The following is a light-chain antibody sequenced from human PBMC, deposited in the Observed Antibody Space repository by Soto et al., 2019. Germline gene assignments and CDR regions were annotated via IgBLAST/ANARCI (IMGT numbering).Light chain of an antibody. CDR1: ENISRS. Sequence: DIQMTQSPSSLSASVGDRVTISCRASENISRSLNWFQQKPGKAPKLLIYAASILQNEVPSRFSGSGSGTDFTLSITSLQFEDFATYYCQQTHSVPLTFGQGTLLEI. CDR3: QQTHSVPLT. J-gene: IGKJ5*01. CDR2: AAS. V-gene: IGKV1-39*01.